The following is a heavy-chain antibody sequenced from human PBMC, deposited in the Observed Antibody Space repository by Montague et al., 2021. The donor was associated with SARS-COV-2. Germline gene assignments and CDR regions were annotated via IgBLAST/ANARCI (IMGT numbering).Heavy chain of an antibody. CDR1: GGSITRNYY. V-gene: IGHV4-39*01. Sequence: SETLSLTCTVSGGSITRNYYWGWIRQPPGKGLEWVGNIYYSGTTFINPXXKSRVTISVDASRNQFSLNLTSVTAADTAVYYCARPLVRGVPKAFDIWGQGALVIVSS. CDR2: IYYSGTT. D-gene: IGHD3-10*01. CDR3: ARPLVRGVPKAFDI. J-gene: IGHJ3*02.